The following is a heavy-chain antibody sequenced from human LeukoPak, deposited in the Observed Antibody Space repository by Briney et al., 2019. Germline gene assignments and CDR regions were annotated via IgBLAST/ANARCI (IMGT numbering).Heavy chain of an antibody. CDR3: ARDRRDYDILTGYYHGAYYMDV. V-gene: IGHV4-59*01. CDR2: IYYSGST. Sequence: PSETLSLTCTVSGGSISSYYWSWIRQPPGKGLEWIGYIYYSGSTNYNPSLKSRVTISVDTSKNQFSLRLSSVTAADTAVYYCARDRRDYDILTGYYHGAYYMDVWGKGTTVTISS. J-gene: IGHJ6*03. CDR1: GGSISSYY. D-gene: IGHD3-9*01.